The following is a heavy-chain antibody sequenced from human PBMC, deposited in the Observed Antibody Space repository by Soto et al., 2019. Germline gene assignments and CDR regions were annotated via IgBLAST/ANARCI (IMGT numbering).Heavy chain of an antibody. Sequence: QVQLRQLGPGLVKPSGTLSLSCAVSGGSISSTNWWSWVRQSPGKGLEWIGEIYHSGSTTYNPSLRGRVTMSVDKSNNQFSLQLRYVTAADTAVYYCATLPPRIELAVLPIPTWGQGTLVTVSA. CDR1: GGSISSTNW. J-gene: IGHJ5*02. D-gene: IGHD2-8*02. CDR3: ATLPPRIELAVLPIPT. CDR2: IYHSGST. V-gene: IGHV4-4*02.